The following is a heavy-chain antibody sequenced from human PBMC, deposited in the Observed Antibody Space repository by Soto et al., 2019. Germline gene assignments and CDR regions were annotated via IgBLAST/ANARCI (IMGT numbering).Heavy chain of an antibody. CDR2: ISSASSYI. D-gene: IGHD4-17*01. CDR3: AREGTTLHYYYYGMDV. V-gene: IGHV3-21*06. J-gene: IGHJ6*02. Sequence: PGGSLRLSCAASGFTFSNYGINWVRQAPGKGLEWVSSISSASSYIHYADSVKGRFTISRDNTKNSLYLQMNSLRAEDTAVYYCAREGTTLHYYYYGMDVWGQGTTVTVSS. CDR1: GFTFSNYG.